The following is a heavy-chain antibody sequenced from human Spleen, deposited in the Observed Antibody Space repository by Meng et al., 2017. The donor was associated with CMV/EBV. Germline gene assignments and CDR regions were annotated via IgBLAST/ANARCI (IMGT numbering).Heavy chain of an antibody. V-gene: IGHV3-23*01. D-gene: IGHD3-10*01. Sequence: GESLKISCAASGFTFSSYAMSWVRQAPGKGLEWVSAISGSGGSTYYADSVKGRFTISRDNSKNTLYLQMNGLGAEDTAVYYCARDTHYYGSGRTTIDYSGQGTLVTVSS. CDR3: ARDTHYYGSGRTTIDY. J-gene: IGHJ4*02. CDR1: GFTFSSYA. CDR2: ISGSGGST.